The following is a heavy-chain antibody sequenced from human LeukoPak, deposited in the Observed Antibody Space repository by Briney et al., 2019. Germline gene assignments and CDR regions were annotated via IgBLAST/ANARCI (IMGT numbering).Heavy chain of an antibody. J-gene: IGHJ3*02. CDR2: ISGSGGSA. V-gene: IGHV3-23*01. CDR1: GFTFSSYA. D-gene: IGHD3-3*01. CDR3: AKDLGSGHAFDI. Sequence: GGSLRLSCAASGFTFSSYAMSWVRQAPGKGLEWVSAISGSGGSAYYADSVKGRFTISRDNSKNTLYLQMNSLRAEDTAVYYCAKDLGSGHAFDIWGQGTMVTVSS.